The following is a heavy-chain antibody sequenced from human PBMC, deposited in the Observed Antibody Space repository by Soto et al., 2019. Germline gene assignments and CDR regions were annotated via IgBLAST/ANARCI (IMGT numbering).Heavy chain of an antibody. J-gene: IGHJ6*02. Sequence: QVQLVQSGAEVMKPGASVKVSCKASGFTSTRYSVHWVRQAPGQGPEWMGRINPNNGGPNYAQECQGRVTRTRDMSTTTVYMDLGSLRSEDTAVYYCAIRVHADVDVWGRGITVTVS. CDR2: INPNNGGP. CDR1: GFTSTRYS. V-gene: IGHV1-46*01. CDR3: AIRVHADVDV.